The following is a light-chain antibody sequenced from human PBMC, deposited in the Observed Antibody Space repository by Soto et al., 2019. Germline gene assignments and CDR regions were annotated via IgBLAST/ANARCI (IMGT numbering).Light chain of an antibody. CDR3: QQYNSYLRT. Sequence: PSTLSVSVGDRVTITCRASQTISSWLAWYQQKPGKAPKLLIYKASTLKSGVPSRFSGSGSGTEFTLTISSLQPDDFATYYCQQYNSYLRTFGQGTKVDIK. V-gene: IGKV1-5*03. J-gene: IGKJ1*01. CDR1: QTISSW. CDR2: KAS.